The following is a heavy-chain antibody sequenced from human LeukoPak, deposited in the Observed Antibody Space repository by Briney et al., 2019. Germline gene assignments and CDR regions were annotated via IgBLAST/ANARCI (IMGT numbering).Heavy chain of an antibody. CDR2: IKHDGSEK. V-gene: IGHV3-7*05. Sequence: ETLSLTCTVSGGSMSTYYWSWIRQPPGKGLEWVANIKHDGSEKYYVDSVKGRFTISRDNAKNSLYLQMNSLRVEDTAVYYCARPVAGTSFDYWGQGTLVTVSS. CDR1: GGSMSTYY. J-gene: IGHJ4*02. CDR3: ARPVAGTSFDY. D-gene: IGHD6-19*01.